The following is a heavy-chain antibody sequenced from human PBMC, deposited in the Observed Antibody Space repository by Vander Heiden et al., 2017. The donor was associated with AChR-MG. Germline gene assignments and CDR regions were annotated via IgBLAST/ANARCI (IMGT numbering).Heavy chain of an antibody. D-gene: IGHD2-15*01. V-gene: IGHV1-69*06. CDR1: GGPFSSYA. CDR3: ARPTYCSGGSCYHYFDY. CDR2: IIPIFGTA. J-gene: IGHJ4*02. Sequence: QVQLVQSGAEVKKPGSSVKVSCKASGGPFSSYAISWVRQAPGQGLEWMGGIIPIFGTANYAQKFQGRVTITADKSTSTAYMELSSLRSEDTAVYYCARPTYCSGGSCYHYFDYWGQGTLVTVSS.